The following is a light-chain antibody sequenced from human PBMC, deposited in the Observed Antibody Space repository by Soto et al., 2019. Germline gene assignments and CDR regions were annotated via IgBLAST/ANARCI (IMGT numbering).Light chain of an antibody. Sequence: DIQMTQSPSTLSASVGDRVTITCRASQSISSWLAWYQQKPGKAPKLLIYDVSSLECGVPSRFSGSGSGTEFTLTISSLQPDDFATYYCQQYNSYSHTFGQGTKLEIK. V-gene: IGKV1-5*01. J-gene: IGKJ2*01. CDR1: QSISSW. CDR2: DVS. CDR3: QQYNSYSHT.